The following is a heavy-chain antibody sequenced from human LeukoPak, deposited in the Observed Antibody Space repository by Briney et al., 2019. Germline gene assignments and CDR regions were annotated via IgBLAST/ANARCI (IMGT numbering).Heavy chain of an antibody. CDR1: GDSVSSKTVA. CDR3: ARGPRYAAGIFFDY. V-gene: IGHV6-1*01. CDR2: TAYRSRWFT. J-gene: IGHJ4*02. D-gene: IGHD2-2*01. Sequence: SQTLSLTCAISGDSVSSKTVAWNWIRQSPSRGLEWLGKTAYRSRWFTDYAVPVKGRITINPDTSKNQFSLELNSVTPEDTAVYYCARGPRYAAGIFFDYWGQGILVTVSS.